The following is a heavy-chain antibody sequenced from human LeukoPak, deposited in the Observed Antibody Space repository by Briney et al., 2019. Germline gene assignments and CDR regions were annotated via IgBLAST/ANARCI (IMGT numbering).Heavy chain of an antibody. Sequence: GGSLRLSCVASGFTFNSNWMSWVRQAPGKGLEWVANIKQDGSDKYYVDSVKGRFTISRDNAKNSVSLQMNSLRVEDTAVYYCARDKYYDRYFDSWGQGTLVTVSS. V-gene: IGHV3-7*01. CDR2: IKQDGSDK. CDR1: GFTFNSNW. J-gene: IGHJ4*02. CDR3: ARDKYYDRYFDS. D-gene: IGHD3-22*01.